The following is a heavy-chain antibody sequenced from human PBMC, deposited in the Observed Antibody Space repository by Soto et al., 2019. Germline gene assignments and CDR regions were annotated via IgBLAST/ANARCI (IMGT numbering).Heavy chain of an antibody. CDR3: AGGGRSAELGHYYYGMDV. D-gene: IGHD3-10*01. Sequence: ASVKVSCKASGYTFTSYGISWVRQAPGQGLEWMGWISAYNGNTNYAQKLQGRVTMTTDTSTSTAYMELRSLRSDDTAVYYCAGGGRSAELGHYYYGMDVWGQGTTVTVSS. J-gene: IGHJ6*02. V-gene: IGHV1-18*01. CDR2: ISAYNGNT. CDR1: GYTFTSYG.